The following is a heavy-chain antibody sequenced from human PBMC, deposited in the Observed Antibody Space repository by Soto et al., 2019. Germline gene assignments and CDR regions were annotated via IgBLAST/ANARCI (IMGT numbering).Heavy chain of an antibody. V-gene: IGHV4-59*08. CDR1: GCSIRSYY. CDR3: ARRYGDCFDY. CDR2: IYYSGST. J-gene: IGHJ4*02. D-gene: IGHD4-17*01. Sequence: SETLSLTCTVSGCSIRSYYWSWIRQPPGKGLEWIGYIYYSGSTNYNPSLKSRVTLSVDTSKNQFSLKLSSVTAADTAVYYCARRYGDCFDYWGQGTLVTVS.